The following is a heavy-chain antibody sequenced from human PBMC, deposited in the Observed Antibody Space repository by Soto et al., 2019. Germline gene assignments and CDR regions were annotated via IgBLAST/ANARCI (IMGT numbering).Heavy chain of an antibody. D-gene: IGHD1-1*01. V-gene: IGHV1-18*04. J-gene: IGHJ4*02. CDR3: AGGRIEDWNPLYYFDY. CDR1: GYTFTSYG. Sequence: QVQLVQSGAEVKKPGASVKVSCKASGYTFTSYGISWVRQAPGQGLEWMGWISAYNGNTNYAQKLQGRVTMTTDTSTSTAYRELRSLRSDDTAVYYCAGGRIEDWNPLYYFDYWGQGTLVTVSS. CDR2: ISAYNGNT.